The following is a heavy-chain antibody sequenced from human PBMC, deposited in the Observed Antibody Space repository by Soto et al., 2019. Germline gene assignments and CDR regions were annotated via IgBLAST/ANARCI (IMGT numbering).Heavy chain of an antibody. CDR3: ARTRSAWSDFHYYSLDV. D-gene: IGHD1-26*01. CDR1: GFTFNSYG. J-gene: IGHJ6*02. V-gene: IGHV3-30*03. Sequence: QVQLVVSGGGVVQPGRSLRLSGAASGFTFNSYGMHWVRQGPGNGLEWVAFISYDSTKTYYADSVKGRFTISRDNSNSALYVQMNSLTGEDTAVYYCARTRSAWSDFHYYSLDVWGQGTTVTVSS. CDR2: ISYDSTKT.